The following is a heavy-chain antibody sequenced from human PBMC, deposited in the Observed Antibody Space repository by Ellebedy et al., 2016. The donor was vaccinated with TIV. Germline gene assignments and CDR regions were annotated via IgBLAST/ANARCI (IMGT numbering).Heavy chain of an antibody. V-gene: IGHV1-18*01. Sequence: ASVKVSCXASGYTFTSYGISWVRQAPGQGLEWMGWISAYNGNTNYAQKLQGRVTMTTDTSTSTAYMDLRSLRSDDTSVYYCAIGRGGYCGGDCPLFEYWGQGTLVTVSS. CDR3: AIGRGGYCGGDCPLFEY. D-gene: IGHD2-21*01. CDR2: ISAYNGNT. J-gene: IGHJ4*02. CDR1: GYTFTSYG.